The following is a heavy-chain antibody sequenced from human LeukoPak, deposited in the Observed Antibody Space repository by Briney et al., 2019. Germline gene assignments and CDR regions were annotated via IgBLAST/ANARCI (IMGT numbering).Heavy chain of an antibody. CDR2: ISGSGGST. CDR1: EFTVSNNY. Sequence: GGSLRLSCAASEFTVSNNYMTWVRQAPGRGLEWVSAISGSGGSTYYVDSVKGRFTISRDNSKNTVYLQMNSLAAEDTAVYYCAKELRSHTGWPFDYWGQGTLVTVSS. J-gene: IGHJ4*02. CDR3: AKELRSHTGWPFDY. D-gene: IGHD5-12*01. V-gene: IGHV3-23*01.